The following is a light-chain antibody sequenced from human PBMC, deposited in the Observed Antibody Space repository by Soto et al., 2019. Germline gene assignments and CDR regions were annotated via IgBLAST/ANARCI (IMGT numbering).Light chain of an antibody. V-gene: IGKV3-11*01. J-gene: IGKJ1*01. CDR3: QHYVSPWT. Sequence: EIVLTQSPATLSLSPGERATLSCRASQSVSSYLAWYQQKPGQAPRLLIYDASNRATGIPARFTGSGSGTDFTLTIDRLEPEDFAVYYCQHYVSPWTFGQGTKVDIK. CDR1: QSVSSY. CDR2: DAS.